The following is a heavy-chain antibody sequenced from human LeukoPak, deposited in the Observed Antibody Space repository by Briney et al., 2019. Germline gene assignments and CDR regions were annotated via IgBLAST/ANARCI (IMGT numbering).Heavy chain of an antibody. D-gene: IGHD5-12*01. CDR1: GFTFSHFW. Sequence: GGSLRLSCAASGFTFSHFWMSWVRQAPGKGLEWVAYIKKTGSETYYVDSVKGRFTITRDNTRNSLFLQMYSLRAEDTAVYFCARGGTEIYYYHYGMDVWGQGTTVTVSS. J-gene: IGHJ6*02. CDR3: ARGGTEIYYYHYGMDV. CDR2: IKKTGSET. V-gene: IGHV3-7*01.